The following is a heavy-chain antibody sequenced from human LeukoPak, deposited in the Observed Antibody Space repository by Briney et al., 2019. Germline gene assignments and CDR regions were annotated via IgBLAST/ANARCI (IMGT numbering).Heavy chain of an antibody. CDR3: ARGRSSYGKHLDY. D-gene: IGHD5-18*01. CDR2: INPNSGGT. J-gene: IGHJ4*02. CDR1: GYTFTGYY. V-gene: IGHV1-2*06. Sequence: ASVKVSCKASGYTFTGYYMHWVRQAPGQGLEWMGRINPNSGGTNYAQKFQGRVTMTRDTSISTAYMELSRLRSDDTAVYYCARGRSSYGKHLDYWGQGTLVTVSS.